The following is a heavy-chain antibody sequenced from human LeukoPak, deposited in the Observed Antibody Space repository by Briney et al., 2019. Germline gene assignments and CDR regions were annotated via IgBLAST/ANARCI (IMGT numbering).Heavy chain of an antibody. J-gene: IGHJ4*02. CDR1: GGSFSGYY. CDR2: INHSGST. V-gene: IGHV4-34*01. Sequence: SETLSLTCAVYGGSFSGYYWSWIRQPPGKGLEWIGEINHSGSTNYNPSLESRVTISVDTSENQFSLKLSSVTAADTAVYYCARGLPPPYYHDSSGYYLDYWGQGTLVTVSS. CDR3: ARGLPPPYYHDSSGYYLDY. D-gene: IGHD3-22*01.